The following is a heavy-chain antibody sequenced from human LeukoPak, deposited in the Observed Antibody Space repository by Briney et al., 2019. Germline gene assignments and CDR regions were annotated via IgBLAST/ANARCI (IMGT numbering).Heavy chain of an antibody. CDR2: INPNSGGT. V-gene: IGHV1-2*02. J-gene: IGHJ4*02. Sequence: ASVKVSCKAYGYTFTGYSIHWVRQAPGQGLEWMGWINPNSGGTNYAQKFHGRVTMTRDTSISTACMELSRLRSDDTAVYYCAEGRNFDYWGQGTLVTVSS. D-gene: IGHD6-6*01. CDR3: AEGRNFDY. CDR1: GYTFTGYS.